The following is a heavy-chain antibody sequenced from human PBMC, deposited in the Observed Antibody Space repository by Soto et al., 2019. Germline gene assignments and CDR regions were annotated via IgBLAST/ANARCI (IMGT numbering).Heavy chain of an antibody. Sequence: PSDALSLTCSVSGVSISSSSYYWVLIRQPPGKGLEWIASIYYSGSIYHNPSLKSRVTMSIDTSKKQFSLKMSSVTAADTAVYYCASIKLVPAAMRGYYYGMDVWGQGTTVTVSS. V-gene: IGHV4-39*01. D-gene: IGHD2-2*01. CDR3: ASIKLVPAAMRGYYYGMDV. CDR2: IYYSGSI. J-gene: IGHJ6*02. CDR1: GVSISSSSYY.